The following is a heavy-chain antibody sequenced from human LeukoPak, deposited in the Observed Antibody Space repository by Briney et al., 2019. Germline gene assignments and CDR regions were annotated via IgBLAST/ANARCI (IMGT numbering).Heavy chain of an antibody. CDR3: ATLGPEDSGGWYAPLSEFDY. V-gene: IGHV3-23*01. D-gene: IGHD6-19*01. Sequence: PGGSLRLSCAASGFTFSSYAMSWVRQAPGKGLEWVSAISGSGGSTYYADSVKGRFTISRDNSKNTLYLQMNSLRAEDTAVYYCATLGPEDSGGWYAPLSEFDYWGQGTLVTVSS. J-gene: IGHJ4*02. CDR2: ISGSGGST. CDR1: GFTFSSYA.